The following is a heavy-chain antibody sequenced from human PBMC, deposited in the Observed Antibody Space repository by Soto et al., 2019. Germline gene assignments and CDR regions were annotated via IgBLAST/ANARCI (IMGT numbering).Heavy chain of an antibody. J-gene: IGHJ6*03. CDR2: ILFDGSDN. Sequence: GGSLRLSCAASGFSFNNYGMHWVRQAPGKGLERVAVILFDGSDNWYADSVKGRFTISRDNSKNTLYLHMNSLTAEDTAVYYCVKDMGYCSGGSCYWGAYFYYYMDVWGKGTTVTVSS. D-gene: IGHD2-15*01. CDR3: VKDMGYCSGGSCYWGAYFYYYMDV. V-gene: IGHV3-30*18. CDR1: GFSFNNYG.